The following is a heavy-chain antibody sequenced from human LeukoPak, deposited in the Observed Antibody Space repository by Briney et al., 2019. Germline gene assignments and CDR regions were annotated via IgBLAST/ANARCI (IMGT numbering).Heavy chain of an antibody. CDR1: GFTFSSFA. CDR3: ARATSNAFDI. Sequence: PGGSLRLSCATSGFTFSSFALSWVRQVPGRGLEWVSAISGSGDSTYYAESVKGRFTISRDNSRNVLYLQMNSLRAEDTAVYYCARATSNAFDIWGQGTMVTVSS. V-gene: IGHV3-23*01. J-gene: IGHJ3*02. CDR2: ISGSGDST.